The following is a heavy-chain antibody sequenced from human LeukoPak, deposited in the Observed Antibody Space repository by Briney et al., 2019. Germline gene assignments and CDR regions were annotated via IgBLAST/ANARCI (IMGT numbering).Heavy chain of an antibody. CDR1: GGSISSYY. CDR3: ARGELLDFDY. CDR2: IYYSGST. D-gene: IGHD1-26*01. V-gene: IGHV4-59*01. J-gene: IGHJ4*02. Sequence: SETLSLTCTVSGGSISSYYWSWIRRPPGKGLEWIGYIYYSGSTNYNPSLKSRVTISVDTSKNQFSLKLSSVTAADTAVYYCARGELLDFDYWGQGTLVTVSS.